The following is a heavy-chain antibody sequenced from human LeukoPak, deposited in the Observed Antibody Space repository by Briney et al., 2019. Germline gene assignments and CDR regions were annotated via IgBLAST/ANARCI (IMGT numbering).Heavy chain of an antibody. CDR3: ERDYGA. D-gene: IGHD4/OR15-4a*01. J-gene: IGHJ5*02. Sequence: PGGSLRLSCAASGFTFSSYSMNWVRQAPGKGLEWVSYISSSSSTIYYADSVKGRFTISRDNAKNTLYLQMNSLRVDDTAMYYCERDYGAWGQGTLVTVSP. CDR2: ISSSSSTI. CDR1: GFTFSSYS. V-gene: IGHV3-48*04.